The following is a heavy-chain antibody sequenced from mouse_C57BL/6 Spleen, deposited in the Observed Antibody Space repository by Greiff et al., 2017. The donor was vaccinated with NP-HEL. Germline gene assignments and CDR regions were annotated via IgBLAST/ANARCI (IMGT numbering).Heavy chain of an antibody. CDR1: GYTFTDYY. V-gene: IGHV1-19*01. D-gene: IGHD1-1*01. J-gene: IGHJ2*01. Sequence: EVKLEESGPVLVKPGASVKMSCKASGYTFTDYYMNWVKQSHGKSLEWIGVINPYNGGTSYNQKFKGKATLTVDKSSSTAYMELNSLTSEDSAVYYCARRRTVVATSSFDYWGQGTTLTVSS. CDR2: INPYNGGT. CDR3: ARRRTVVATSSFDY.